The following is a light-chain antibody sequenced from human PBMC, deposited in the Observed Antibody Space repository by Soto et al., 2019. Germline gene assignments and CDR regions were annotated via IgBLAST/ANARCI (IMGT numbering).Light chain of an antibody. Sequence: DIQMTQSPATLSGAIARSXSIACRASQSIRYWLAWFQQKAGKAPKLLIYEASRLESGVPSRFSGSGSGTEFTLTSSSLQPDDFGTYYCHQYDSSSTFGQGTKVDTK. CDR3: HQYDSSST. CDR2: EAS. V-gene: IGKV1-5*03. J-gene: IGKJ1*01. CDR1: QSIRYW.